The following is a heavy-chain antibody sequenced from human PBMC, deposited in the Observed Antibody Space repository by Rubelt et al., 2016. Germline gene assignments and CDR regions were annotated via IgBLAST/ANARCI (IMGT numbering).Heavy chain of an antibody. J-gene: IGHJ4*02. D-gene: IGHD3-22*01. Sequence: GRGGGIYYADSVKGRFTISRDNSKNTLYLQMNSLRAEDTAVYYCARDPYYDSSGYYDYWGQGTLVTVSS. V-gene: IGHV3-23*01. CDR2: GRGGGI. CDR3: ARDPYYDSSGYYDY.